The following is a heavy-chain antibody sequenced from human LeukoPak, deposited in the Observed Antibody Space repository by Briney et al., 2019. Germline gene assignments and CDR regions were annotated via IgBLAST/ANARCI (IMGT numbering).Heavy chain of an antibody. V-gene: IGHV5-51*01. D-gene: IGHD1-26*01. CDR3: AMSGVGAGLMDALDV. CDR2: IYPGDSDT. Sequence: GESLKISCKGSGYKFTAFWIGWVRQMPGRGLECIGFIYPGDSDTRYTPSFQGQVSISADNSITTAYLVWDRLRASDTAMYYCAMSGVGAGLMDALDVWGQGTTVTVSS. CDR1: GYKFTAFW. J-gene: IGHJ6*02.